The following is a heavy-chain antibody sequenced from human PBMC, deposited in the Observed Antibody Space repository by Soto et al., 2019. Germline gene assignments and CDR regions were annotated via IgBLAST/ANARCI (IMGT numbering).Heavy chain of an antibody. CDR3: ARDTYFYGSGSYGP. Sequence: EVQLVESGGGLVKPGGSLRLSCAASGFTFSSYSMNWVRQAPGKGLEWVSSISSSSRYIYYADSVKGRFTISRDNAKNSLLLQMNSLRAEDTAVYYCARDTYFYGSGSYGPWGQGTLVTVSS. V-gene: IGHV3-21*01. J-gene: IGHJ5*02. CDR2: ISSSSRYI. D-gene: IGHD3-10*01. CDR1: GFTFSSYS.